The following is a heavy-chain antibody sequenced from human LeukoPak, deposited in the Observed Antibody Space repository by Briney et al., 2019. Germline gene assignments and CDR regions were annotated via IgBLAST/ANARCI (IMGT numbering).Heavy chain of an antibody. J-gene: IGHJ4*02. D-gene: IGHD3-9*01. CDR2: IYHSGSS. V-gene: IGHV4-4*02. CDR1: GDSISGSTW. CDR3: ARVPMTGYEKQYYFDF. Sequence: PSGTLSPTCTVSGDSISGSTWWSWVRQTPGKGLEWIREIYHSGSSNYNPSFNSRLTISVDKSKNLFSLKLTSVTAADTAVYYCARVPMTGYEKQYYFDFWGQGALVTVSS.